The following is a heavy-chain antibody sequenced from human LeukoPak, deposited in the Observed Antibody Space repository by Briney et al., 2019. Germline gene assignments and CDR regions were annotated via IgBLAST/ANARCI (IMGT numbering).Heavy chain of an antibody. CDR1: GFTFSRYG. J-gene: IGHJ4*02. D-gene: IGHD1-14*01. V-gene: IGHV3-9*01. CDR2: ISWNSGSI. CDR3: ANANRGDYFDY. Sequence: PGGSLRLSCAASGFTFSRYGMHWVRQAPGRGLEWVSGISWNSGSIGYADSVKGRFTISRDNAKNSLYLQMNSLRAEDTALYYCANANRGDYFDYWGQGTLVTVSS.